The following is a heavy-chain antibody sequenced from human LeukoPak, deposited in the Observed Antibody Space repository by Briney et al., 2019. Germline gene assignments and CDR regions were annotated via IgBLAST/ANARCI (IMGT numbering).Heavy chain of an antibody. D-gene: IGHD2-21*02. CDR1: GGSISSYY. V-gene: IGHV4-59*01. Sequence: PSETLSLTCTVSGGSISSYYWHWIRQPPGKGLEWIGYLYYSGNTYYNPSLKSRVPMSVDTSKNQFSLKLSSVTAADTAVYFCARAAYCGGDCYYYFDYWGQGTLVTVSS. CDR2: LYYSGNT. J-gene: IGHJ4*02. CDR3: ARAAYCGGDCYYYFDY.